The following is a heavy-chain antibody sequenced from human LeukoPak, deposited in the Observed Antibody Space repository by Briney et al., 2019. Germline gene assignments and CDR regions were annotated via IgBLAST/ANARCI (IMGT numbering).Heavy chain of an antibody. D-gene: IGHD3-3*01. Sequence: PGGSLRLSCAASGFTFDDYAMHWVRQAPGKGLEWVSGINWNSGRIGYADSVKGRFTISRDNAKNSLYLQMNSLRAEDTALYYCGRAYDFSRHWGQGTLVTVSS. CDR3: GRAYDFSRH. CDR1: GFTFDDYA. CDR2: INWNSGRI. V-gene: IGHV3-9*01. J-gene: IGHJ4*02.